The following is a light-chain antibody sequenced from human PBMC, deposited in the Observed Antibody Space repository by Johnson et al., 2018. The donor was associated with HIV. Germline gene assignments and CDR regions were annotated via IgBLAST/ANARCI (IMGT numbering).Light chain of an antibody. V-gene: IGLV1-51*01. CDR2: DNN. CDR3: GTWDSSLSGGV. Sequence: QSVLTQPPSVSAAPGQKVTISCSGSSSNIGNNYVSWYQQLPGTAPKVLIYDNNKRPSGIPDRFSGSKSGTSATLGITGLQTGDEADYYCGTWDSSLSGGVFGTGPQVTVL. J-gene: IGLJ1*01. CDR1: SSNIGNNY.